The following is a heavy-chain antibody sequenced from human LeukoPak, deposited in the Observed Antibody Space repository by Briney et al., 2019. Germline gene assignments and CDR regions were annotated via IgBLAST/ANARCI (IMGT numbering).Heavy chain of an antibody. CDR1: GYTFTSYG. Sequence: ASLKVSCKASGYTFTSYGITWVRQAPGQGLEWMGWISAYNGNTNYAQKLQGRVTTTTDTSTSTAYMELRSLRSDDTAVYYCARATRIAAAGTIDYWAREPWSPSPQ. D-gene: IGHD6-13*01. V-gene: IGHV1-18*01. CDR3: ARATRIAAAGTIDY. CDR2: ISAYNGNT. J-gene: IGHJ4*02.